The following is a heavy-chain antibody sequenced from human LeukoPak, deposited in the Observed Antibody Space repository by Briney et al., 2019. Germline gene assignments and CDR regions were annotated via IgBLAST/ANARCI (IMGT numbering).Heavy chain of an antibody. Sequence: GGSLRLSCAASGFTFSSYEMNWVRQAPGKGLGWVSAISGSGGSTYYADSVKGRFTISRDNSKNTLYLQMNSLRAEDTAVYYCAKWVNFWSGYERLNWFDPWGQGTLVTVSS. CDR2: ISGSGGST. V-gene: IGHV3-23*01. CDR1: GFTFSSYE. D-gene: IGHD3-3*01. CDR3: AKWVNFWSGYERLNWFDP. J-gene: IGHJ5*02.